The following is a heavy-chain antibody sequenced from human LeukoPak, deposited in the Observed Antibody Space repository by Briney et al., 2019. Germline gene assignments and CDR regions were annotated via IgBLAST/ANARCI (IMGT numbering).Heavy chain of an antibody. Sequence: GGSLRLSCAASGFTFDDYAMHWVRQARGKGLEWVSCISWNSGSIGYADSVKGRFTISRDNAKNSLYLQMNSLRAEGTALYYCAKDKMATIMGWFDPWGQGTLVTVSS. J-gene: IGHJ5*02. D-gene: IGHD5-24*01. CDR3: AKDKMATIMGWFDP. CDR1: GFTFDDYA. CDR2: ISWNSGSI. V-gene: IGHV3-9*01.